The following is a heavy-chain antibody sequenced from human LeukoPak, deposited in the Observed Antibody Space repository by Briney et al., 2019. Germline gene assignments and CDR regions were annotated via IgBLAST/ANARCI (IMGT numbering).Heavy chain of an antibody. J-gene: IGHJ4*02. D-gene: IGHD6-13*01. CDR2: INWNGGST. Sequence: GGPLRLSCAASGFTFDDYGMSWVRQAPGKGLEWVSGINWNGGSTGYADSVKGRFTISRDNAKNSLYLQMNSLRAEDTALYYCARDLYSSSWYFVSPGGYWGQGTLVTVSS. V-gene: IGHV3-20*04. CDR1: GFTFDDYG. CDR3: ARDLYSSSWYFVSPGGY.